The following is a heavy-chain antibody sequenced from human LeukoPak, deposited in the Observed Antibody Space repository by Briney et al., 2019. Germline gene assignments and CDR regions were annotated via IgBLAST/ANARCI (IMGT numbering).Heavy chain of an antibody. Sequence: PSQTLSLTCTVSGYSISSGYFWSWIRQPPGKGLEWIGEINHSGSTNYNPSLKSRVTISVDTSKNQFSLKLSSVTAADTAVYYCARGNFWSGQKERVPKYYYYYYMDVWGKGTTVTVSS. CDR3: ARGNFWSGQKERVPKYYYYYYMDV. J-gene: IGHJ6*03. CDR2: INHSGST. CDR1: GYSISSGYF. V-gene: IGHV4-38-2*02. D-gene: IGHD3-3*01.